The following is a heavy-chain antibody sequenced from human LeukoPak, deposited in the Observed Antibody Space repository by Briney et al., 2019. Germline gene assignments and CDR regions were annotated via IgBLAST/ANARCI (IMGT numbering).Heavy chain of an antibody. CDR2: INHSGST. CDR1: GGSFSGYY. Sequence: SETLSLTCAVYGGSFSGYYWSWIRQPPGEGLEWIGEINHSGSTNYNPSLKSRVTISVDTSKNQFSLKLSSVTAADTAVYYCARGGDIVVVVAAFYGMDVWGQGTTVTVSS. V-gene: IGHV4-34*01. CDR3: ARGGDIVVVVAAFYGMDV. D-gene: IGHD2-15*01. J-gene: IGHJ6*02.